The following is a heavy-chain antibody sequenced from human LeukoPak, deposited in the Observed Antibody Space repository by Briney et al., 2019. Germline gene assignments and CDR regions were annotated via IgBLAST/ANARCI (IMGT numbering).Heavy chain of an antibody. CDR1: GGSSSGYY. CDR3: ARGYYYDSSGYYFDY. V-gene: IGHV4-34*01. J-gene: IGHJ4*02. D-gene: IGHD3-22*01. CDR2: INHSGST. Sequence: SETLSLTCAVYGGSSSGYYWSWIRQPPGKGLEWIGEINHSGSTNYNPSLKSRVTISVDTSKNQFSLKLSSVTAADTAVYYCARGYYYDSSGYYFDYWGQGTLVTVSS.